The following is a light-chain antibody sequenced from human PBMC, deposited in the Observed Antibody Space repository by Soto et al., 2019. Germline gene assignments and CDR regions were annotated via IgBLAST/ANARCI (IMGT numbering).Light chain of an antibody. J-gene: IGKJ5*01. CDR1: QSVSSY. CDR3: QQYGSPIT. CDR2: GAS. Sequence: EIVLTQSPATLSVSPGERATLSCRASQSVSSYLAWYRQKPGQAPRLLIYGASSRATGIPDRFSGSGSGTDFTLTISRLEPEDFAVYYCQQYGSPITFGQGTRL. V-gene: IGKV3-20*01.